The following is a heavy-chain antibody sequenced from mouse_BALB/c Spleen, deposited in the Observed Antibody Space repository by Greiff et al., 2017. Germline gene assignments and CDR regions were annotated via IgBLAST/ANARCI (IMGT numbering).Heavy chain of an antibody. V-gene: IGHV1-7*01. CDR2: INPSTGYT. D-gene: IGHD1-1*01. Sequence: QVQLQQSGAELAKPGASVKMSCKASGYTFTSYWMHWVKQRPGQGLEWIGYINPSTGYTEYNQKFKDKATLTADKSSSTAYMQLSSLTSEDSAVYYCARDGSSRYAMDYWGQGTSVTVSS. CDR3: ARDGSSRYAMDY. CDR1: GYTFTSYW. J-gene: IGHJ4*01.